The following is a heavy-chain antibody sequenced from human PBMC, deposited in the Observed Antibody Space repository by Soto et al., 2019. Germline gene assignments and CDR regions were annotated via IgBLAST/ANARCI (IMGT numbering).Heavy chain of an antibody. CDR3: ARSIGSGGVIGGFDY. CDR2: IIPIFDTP. J-gene: IGHJ4*02. Sequence: QVQLVQSGAEVRKPGSAVRVSCKASGGTFNMYAMNWVRQAPGQGXXWMAGIIPIFDTPRYSQQFQGRVTITVDESTSTAYMELSSLRSEDTAIYYCARSIGSGGVIGGFDYWGQGTLVTVAS. D-gene: IGHD3-16*02. V-gene: IGHV1-69*01. CDR1: GGTFNMYA.